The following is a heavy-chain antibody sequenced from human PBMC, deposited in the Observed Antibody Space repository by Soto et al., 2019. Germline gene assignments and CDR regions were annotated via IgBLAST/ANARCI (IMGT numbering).Heavy chain of an antibody. V-gene: IGHV3-23*01. Sequence: VQLLESGGGLVQPGGSLRLSCAASGFTITSYAMNWVRQAPGKGLEWVSAISGSGDNTYYADSVTGRFAISKDKSKNTLYLQMNSLRADEPAVYYCAKVPIFGVVSRSYGMDIWGQGTTVTVSS. CDR1: GFTITSYA. CDR2: ISGSGDNT. D-gene: IGHD3-3*02. J-gene: IGHJ6*02. CDR3: AKVPIFGVVSRSYGMDI.